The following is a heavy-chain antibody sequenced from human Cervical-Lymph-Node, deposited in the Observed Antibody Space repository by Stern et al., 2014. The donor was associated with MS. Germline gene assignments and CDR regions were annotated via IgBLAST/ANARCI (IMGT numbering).Heavy chain of an antibody. CDR2: IVVGRGNT. J-gene: IGHJ6*02. CDR3: AAGLQYYDTLTGELRLKIDV. V-gene: IGHV1-58*01. Sequence: QLVQSGPEVKKPGNSVKVSCKTSGFSFSRSAVQWVRQARGQRLEWIGWIVVGRGNTNYPPGLQRRGTITRELCTRTPYMGLRRLRSEDTAVYYCAAGLQYYDTLTGELRLKIDVWGQGTTVTVSS. D-gene: IGHD3-9*01. CDR1: GFSFSRSA.